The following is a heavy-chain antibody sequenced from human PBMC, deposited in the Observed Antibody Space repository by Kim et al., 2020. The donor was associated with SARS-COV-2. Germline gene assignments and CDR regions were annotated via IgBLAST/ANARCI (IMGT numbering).Heavy chain of an antibody. CDR2: INHSGST. J-gene: IGHJ4*02. D-gene: IGHD6-13*01. CDR1: GGSFSGYY. CDR3: ASFLAAAGSGFDY. Sequence: SETLSLTCAVYGGSFSGYYWSWIRQPPGKGLEWIGEINHSGSTNYNPSLKSRVTISVDTSKNQFSLKLSSVTAADTAVYYCASFLAAAGSGFDYWGQGTL. V-gene: IGHV4-34*01.